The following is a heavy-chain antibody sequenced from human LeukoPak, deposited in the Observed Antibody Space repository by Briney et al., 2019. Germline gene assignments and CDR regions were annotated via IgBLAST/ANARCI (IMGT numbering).Heavy chain of an antibody. CDR2: TYYG. D-gene: IGHD6-25*01. J-gene: IGHJ4*02. V-gene: IGHV6-1*01. CDR1: GDSVSSNSVT. CDR3: VRGVPPGRSGDY. Sequence: SQTRSLTCAISGDSVSSNSVTWTWIRQSPSRGLEWLGRTYYGSVSVKSRITINPDPSKNQFSLQLNSVTSEDTAVYYCVRGVPPGRSGDYWGQGTLVTVSA.